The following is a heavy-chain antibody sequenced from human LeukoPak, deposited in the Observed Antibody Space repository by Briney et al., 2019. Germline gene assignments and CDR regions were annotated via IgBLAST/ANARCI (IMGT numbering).Heavy chain of an antibody. CDR3: ATGGPLYSSSWVDY. V-gene: IGHV1-24*01. CDR2: FDPEDGET. J-gene: IGHJ4*02. D-gene: IGHD6-13*01. CDR1: GYTLTELS. Sequence: ASVNVSCKVSGYTLTELSMHWVRQAPGKGLGWMGGFDPEDGETIYAQKFQGRVTMTEDTSTDTAYMELSSPRSEDTAVYYCATGGPLYSSSWVDYWGQGTLVTVSS.